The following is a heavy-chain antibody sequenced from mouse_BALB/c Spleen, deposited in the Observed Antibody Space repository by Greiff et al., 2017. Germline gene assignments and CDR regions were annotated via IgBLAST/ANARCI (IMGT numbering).Heavy chain of an antibody. CDR1: GFNIKDYY. Sequence: VQLKESGAELVRPGALVKLSCKASGFNIKDYYMHWVKQRPEQGLEWIGWIDPENGNTIYDPKFQGKASITADTSSNTAYLQLSSLTSEDTAVYYCALYYYGSSPLAMDYWGQGTSVTVSS. J-gene: IGHJ4*01. D-gene: IGHD1-1*01. CDR2: IDPENGNT. V-gene: IGHV14-1*02. CDR3: ALYYYGSSPLAMDY.